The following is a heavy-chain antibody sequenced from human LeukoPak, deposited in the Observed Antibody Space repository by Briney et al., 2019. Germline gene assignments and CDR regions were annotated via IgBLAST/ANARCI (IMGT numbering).Heavy chain of an antibody. Sequence: GGSLRLSCVASGFTFSRYGMNWVRQAPGKGLEWVTFIRYDGSNTYYIDSVKGRFTISRDNSKNTLYLQMNSLRAEDTAVYYCAKDTQIAVAGTGWFHPWGQGTLVTVSS. V-gene: IGHV3-30*02. D-gene: IGHD6-19*01. CDR1: GFTFSRYG. CDR3: AKDTQIAVAGTGWFHP. J-gene: IGHJ5*02. CDR2: IRYDGSNT.